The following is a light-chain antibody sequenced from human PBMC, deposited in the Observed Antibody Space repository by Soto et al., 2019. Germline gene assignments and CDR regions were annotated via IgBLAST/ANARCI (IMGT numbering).Light chain of an antibody. CDR3: SSYTSITTGV. CDR1: SNDVGAYNY. V-gene: IGLV2-14*01. CDR2: EVS. Sequence: QSALTQPASVSGSPGQSITISCTGTSNDVGAYNYVSWYQQHPGKAPKLMVYEVSHRPSGVSNRFSGSKSGNTASLTISGLQADDEADYYCSSYTSITTGVFGSGTKLTVL. J-gene: IGLJ1*01.